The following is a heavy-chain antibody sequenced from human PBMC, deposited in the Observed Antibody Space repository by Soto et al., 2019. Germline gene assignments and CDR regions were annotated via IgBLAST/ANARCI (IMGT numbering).Heavy chain of an antibody. Sequence: PSETLSLTCTVSCGSISSYYWSWIRQPPGKGLEWIGYIYYSGSTNYNPSLKSRVTISVDTSKNQFSLKLSSVTAADTAVYYCARDLRFGELSSWFDPWGQGTLVTVSS. D-gene: IGHD3-10*01. CDR2: IYYSGST. CDR1: CGSISSYY. V-gene: IGHV4-59*01. CDR3: ARDLRFGELSSWFDP. J-gene: IGHJ5*02.